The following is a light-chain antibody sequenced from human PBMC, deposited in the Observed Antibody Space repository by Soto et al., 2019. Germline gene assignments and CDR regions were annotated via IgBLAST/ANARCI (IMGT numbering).Light chain of an antibody. J-gene: IGKJ2*01. V-gene: IGKV1-9*01. CDR1: QGINKF. Sequence: IQLTQSPSSLSASVGDRVTITCRASQGINKFLAWYQQRPVKAPQLLFYGASTLQSWFPSRFSGSGSGTDFTLTIISLQQEDFSTYSCQQLTNFRFTFGQGTKLDIK. CDR2: GAS. CDR3: QQLTNFRFT.